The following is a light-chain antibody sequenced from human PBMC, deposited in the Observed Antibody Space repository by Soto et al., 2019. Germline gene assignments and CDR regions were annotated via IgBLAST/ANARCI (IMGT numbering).Light chain of an antibody. J-gene: IGKJ1*01. CDR1: QSVSSSY. V-gene: IGKV3-20*01. Sequence: ESVLTQSPGTLSLSPGEKATLSCRASQSVSSSYLAWYQQKPGQAPRLLIYGASSRATGIPDRFSGSGSGTDFTVTVSRLEPEDFAGYYCQQFGSSSWTFGQGTKVEIK. CDR2: GAS. CDR3: QQFGSSSWT.